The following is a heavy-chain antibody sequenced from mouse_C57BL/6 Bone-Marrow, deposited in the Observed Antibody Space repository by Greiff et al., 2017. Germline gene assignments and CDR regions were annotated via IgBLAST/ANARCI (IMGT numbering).Heavy chain of an antibody. CDR1: GYTFTSYW. V-gene: IGHV1-55*01. D-gene: IGHD2-5*01. CDR2: IYPGSGST. CDR3: ARPYYSNYWYFDV. Sequence: VKLQESGAELVKPGASVKMSCKASGYTFTSYWITWVKQRPGQGLEWIGDIYPGSGSTYYNEKFKSKATLTVDTSSSTAYMQLSRLTSEDSAVYYCARPYYSNYWYFDVWGTGTTVTVSS. J-gene: IGHJ1*03.